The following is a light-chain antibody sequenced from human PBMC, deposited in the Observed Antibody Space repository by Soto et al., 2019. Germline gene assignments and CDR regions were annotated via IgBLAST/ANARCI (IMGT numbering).Light chain of an antibody. J-gene: IGKJ4*01. CDR2: GAS. Sequence: EIVLTQSPGTLSLSPGERATLSCRASQSVSSSYLAWYQQKPGQAPRLLIYGASSRATGIPDTFSGSGSGTDITLTISSLEPEDFAVYYWQQYDSSPLTFGGGTKVEIK. CDR1: QSVSSSY. V-gene: IGKV3-20*01. CDR3: QQYDSSPLT.